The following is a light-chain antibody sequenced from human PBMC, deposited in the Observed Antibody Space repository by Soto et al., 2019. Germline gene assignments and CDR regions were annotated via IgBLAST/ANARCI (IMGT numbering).Light chain of an antibody. Sequence: VMTQYPATLSVSPGDRATLSCRADQYVSSSVAWYQHKPGRDPRLLIHGASTRATDVPDRFRGSGFGTDFTLTITSLQSEDFGVDYCQQYNNWLTFGQGTRLEIK. J-gene: IGKJ5*01. CDR3: QQYNNWLT. V-gene: IGKV3-15*01. CDR2: GAS. CDR1: QYVSSS.